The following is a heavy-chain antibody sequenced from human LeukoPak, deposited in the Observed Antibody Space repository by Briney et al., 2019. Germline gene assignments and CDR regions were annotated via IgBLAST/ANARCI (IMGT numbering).Heavy chain of an antibody. CDR1: GGSVSSGTYY. V-gene: IGHV4-61*02. CDR2: IYTSGNT. Sequence: SQTLSLTCTVSGGSVSSGTYYWSWIRQPAGKGLEWLGRIYTSGNTNYNPSLKSRVTISVDTSKNQFSLKLSSVTAADTAVYYCVGTYYYDSSGYHLIDYWGQGTLVTVSS. D-gene: IGHD3-22*01. J-gene: IGHJ4*02. CDR3: VGTYYYDSSGYHLIDY.